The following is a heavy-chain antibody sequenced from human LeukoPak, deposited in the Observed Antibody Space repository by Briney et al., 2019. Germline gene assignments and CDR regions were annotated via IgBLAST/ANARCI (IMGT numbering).Heavy chain of an antibody. J-gene: IGHJ4*02. D-gene: IGHD6-19*01. V-gene: IGHV1-8*01. CDR2: MSPNSGNT. Sequence: GASVKVSCKASGYTFTSYDINWVRQATGQGLEWMGWMSPNSGNTGYAQKFQGRVTMTRNTSISTAYMELSSLRSEDTAVYYCARGASSGWYGNFDYWGQGTLVTVSS. CDR3: ARGASSGWYGNFDY. CDR1: GYTFTSYD.